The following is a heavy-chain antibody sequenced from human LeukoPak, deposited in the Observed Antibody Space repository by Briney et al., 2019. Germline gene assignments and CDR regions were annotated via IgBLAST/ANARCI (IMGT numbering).Heavy chain of an antibody. CDR1: GGSISSGGYY. J-gene: IGHJ3*02. CDR3: ARYQTPIVAAGSRYAFDI. Sequence: PSQTLSLTCTVSGGSISSGGYYWSWIRQPPGKGLEWIGYIYYSGSTNYNPSLKSRVTISVDTSKNQFSLKLSSVTAADTAVYYCARYQTPIVAAGSRYAFDIWGQGTMVTVSP. V-gene: IGHV4-61*08. CDR2: IYYSGST. D-gene: IGHD6-13*01.